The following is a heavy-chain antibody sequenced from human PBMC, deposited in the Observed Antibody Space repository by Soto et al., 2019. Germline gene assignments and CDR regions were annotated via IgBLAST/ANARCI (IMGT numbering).Heavy chain of an antibody. V-gene: IGHV5-51*01. J-gene: IGHJ6*02. CDR3: GRSTVGDYYHYYRMDV. CDR1: GYSFTSYW. D-gene: IGHD4-17*01. CDR2: IYPGDSDT. Sequence: PGESLKISCKGSGYSFTSYWIGWVRQMPGKGLEWMGIIYPGDSDTRYSPSFQGQVTISADKSISTAYLQWSSLKASDTAMYYCGRSTVGDYYHYYRMDVWRQGTTVTVSS.